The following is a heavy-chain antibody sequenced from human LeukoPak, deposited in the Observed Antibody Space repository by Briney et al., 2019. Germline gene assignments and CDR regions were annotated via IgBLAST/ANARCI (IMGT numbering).Heavy chain of an antibody. CDR3: SIAAAGSPPIFDP. Sequence: GGSLRLSCAASGFTFSNAWMNWVRQAPGKGLEWVGRIKSKTDGGTTDYAAPVKGRFTISRDDSKNTLYLQMNSLKTEDTAVYYCSIAAAGSPPIFDPWGQGTLVTVSS. D-gene: IGHD6-13*01. CDR2: IKSKTDGGTT. J-gene: IGHJ5*02. CDR1: GFTFSNAW. V-gene: IGHV3-15*07.